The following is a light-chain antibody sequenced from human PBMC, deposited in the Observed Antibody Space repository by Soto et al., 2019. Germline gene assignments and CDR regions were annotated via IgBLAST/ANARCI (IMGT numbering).Light chain of an antibody. CDR3: MHAKHIPRT. V-gene: IGKV2-28*01. J-gene: IGKJ1*01. Sequence: DIVMTQSALSLSVTPGEPASVTCTSSQILLNSSGDSYLDGYLQRPGQSLQLRIYLGSKRAHGVSDRIRGTGSVTPFTPRISTAEAEYGALYYCMHAKHIPRTFGQGTKLFIK. CDR2: LGS. CDR1: QILLNSSGDSY.